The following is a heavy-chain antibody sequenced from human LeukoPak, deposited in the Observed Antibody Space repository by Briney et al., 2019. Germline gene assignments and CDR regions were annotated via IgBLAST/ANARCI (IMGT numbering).Heavy chain of an antibody. D-gene: IGHD1-26*01. Sequence: SETLSLTCAVYGGSFSGYYWSWIRQPPGKGLEWIGEINHSGSTNYNPSLKSRVTISVDTSKNQFSLKLSSVTAADTAVYYCARVYPLGEVGATVDYWGQGTLVTVSS. V-gene: IGHV4-34*01. CDR3: ARVYPLGEVGATVDY. J-gene: IGHJ4*02. CDR1: GGSFSGYY. CDR2: INHSGST.